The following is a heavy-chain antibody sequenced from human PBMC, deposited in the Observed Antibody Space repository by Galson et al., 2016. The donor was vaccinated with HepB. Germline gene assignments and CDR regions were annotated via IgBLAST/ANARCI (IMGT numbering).Heavy chain of an antibody. CDR3: ARRIRGSYSFDL. V-gene: IGHV5-51*01. J-gene: IGHJ4*02. D-gene: IGHD1-26*01. CDR1: GYIFSSYS. Sequence: QSGAEVKKPGESLRISYKGSGYIFSSYSIGWARQMAGKGLEWMGIIYPGDSDTRYSPSFQGQVTISADTSITTAYLQWSGLGASDTAIYYCARRIRGSYSFDLWGQGTLVAVSS. CDR2: IYPGDSDT.